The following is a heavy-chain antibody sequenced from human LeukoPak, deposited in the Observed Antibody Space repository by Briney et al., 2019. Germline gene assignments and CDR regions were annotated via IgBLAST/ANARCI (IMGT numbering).Heavy chain of an antibody. Sequence: GGSLNTSCKGSGYRFSSYWIGWVRQIPGKGLEWMGIYYPDDSDNRHSPSFQGQVTMSADKSISTAYLQWSSLKASDAATYFCARVNNGAAAGARAQLQYWGQGTLITVSS. J-gene: IGHJ4*02. CDR1: GYRFSSYW. CDR3: ARVNNGAAAGARAQLQY. CDR2: YYPDDSDN. D-gene: IGHD6-13*01. V-gene: IGHV5-51*01.